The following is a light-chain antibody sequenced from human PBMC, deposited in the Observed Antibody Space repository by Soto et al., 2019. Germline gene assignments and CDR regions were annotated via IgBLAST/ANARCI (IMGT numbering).Light chain of an antibody. J-gene: IGKJ1*01. CDR3: QRYNVGPRT. Sequence: EIVMMQSPGTLSVSPGERATLSCRASQSVSNDLAWIQQKPGQPPRLLIYGASTRATGIPARFTGSGFGTDFTLTISSLQPEDFAVYSCQRYNVGPRTFGQGTKV. V-gene: IGKV3-15*01. CDR2: GAS. CDR1: QSVSND.